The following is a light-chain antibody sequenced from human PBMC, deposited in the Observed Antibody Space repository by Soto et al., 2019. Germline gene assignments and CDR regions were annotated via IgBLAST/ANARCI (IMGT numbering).Light chain of an antibody. CDR2: NAA. V-gene: IGKV3-15*01. CDR3: HQYHTYST. CDR1: QRIDTS. Sequence: EIVMTQSPATLSVSPGERATLSCRASQRIDTSLAWYQQRPGQAPRLLLYNAATRATGIPARFSGRGFGTEFTLTISSLQPDDFATYYCHQYHTYSTFGQGTKVEIK. J-gene: IGKJ1*01.